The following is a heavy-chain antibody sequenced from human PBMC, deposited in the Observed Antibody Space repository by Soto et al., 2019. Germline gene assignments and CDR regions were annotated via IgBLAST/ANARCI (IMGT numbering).Heavy chain of an antibody. V-gene: IGHV3-23*01. D-gene: IGHD4-17*01. CDR3: AKDRGDAY. J-gene: IGHJ4*02. CDR2: INPGGDYT. Sequence: VQLLESGGGLVQPGGSLRLSCAASGFTFSSYAMSWVRQAPGKGLEWVSVINPGGDYTNYADSVKGRFTISRDNFKNTLFLQMNNLRAEDTAVYYCAKDRGDAYWGQGTLVTVSS. CDR1: GFTFSSYA.